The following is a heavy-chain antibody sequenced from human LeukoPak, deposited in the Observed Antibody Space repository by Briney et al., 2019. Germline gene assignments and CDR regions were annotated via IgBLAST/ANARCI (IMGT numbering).Heavy chain of an antibody. CDR2: IYTSGST. CDR1: GGSISSGSYY. J-gene: IGHJ4*02. V-gene: IGHV4-61*02. CDR3: ARGSFGGSVPFDY. D-gene: IGHD3-10*01. Sequence: SETLSLTCTVSGGSISSGSYYWSWVRQPAGKGLEWIGRIYTSGSTIYNPSLKSRVTISVDTSKNQFSLKLSSVTAADTAVYYCARGSFGGSVPFDYWGQGTLVTVSS.